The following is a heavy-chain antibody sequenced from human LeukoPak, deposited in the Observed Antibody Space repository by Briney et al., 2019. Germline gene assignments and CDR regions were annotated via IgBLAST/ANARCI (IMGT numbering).Heavy chain of an antibody. CDR2: IIPIFGTA. CDR3: AKGQNDYGDYITDY. J-gene: IGHJ4*02. Sequence: ASVKVSCKASGGTFSSYAISWVRQAPGQGLEWMGGIIPIFGTANYAQKFQGRVTITADESTSTAYMELSSLRSEDTAVYYCAKGQNDYGDYITDYWGQGTLVTVSS. D-gene: IGHD4-17*01. V-gene: IGHV1-69*13. CDR1: GGTFSSYA.